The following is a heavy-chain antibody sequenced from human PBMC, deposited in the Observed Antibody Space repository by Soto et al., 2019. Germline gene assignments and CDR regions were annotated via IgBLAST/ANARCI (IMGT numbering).Heavy chain of an antibody. CDR1: GFTFTNAW. CDR2: IKSKTDGGTT. V-gene: IGHV3-15*01. D-gene: IGHD5-12*01. J-gene: IGHJ4*02. CDR3: TTNNHDDRPPWLYYFYD. Sequence: EVQLVESGGGLVKPGGSLRLSCAASGFTFTNAWMSWVRQAPGKGLEWVGRIKSKTDGGTTDYAAHVKGRVTISRDDSRNTFYLQMNSLKTEDTAFYYCTTNNHDDRPPWLYYFYDWGQGTLVTVSS.